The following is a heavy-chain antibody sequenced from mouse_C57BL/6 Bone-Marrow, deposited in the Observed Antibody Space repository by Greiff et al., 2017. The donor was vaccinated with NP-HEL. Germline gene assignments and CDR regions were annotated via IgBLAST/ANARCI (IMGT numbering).Heavy chain of an antibody. Sequence: QVQLQQSGPGLVQPSQSLSITCTVSGFSLTSYGVHWVRQSPGKGLEWLGVIWRGGSTDYNAAFMSRLSITKDNSKSQVFFKMNSLQAVDTAIYYGAKKDGNYWYFDVWGTGTTVTVSS. J-gene: IGHJ1*03. CDR3: AKKDGNYWYFDV. D-gene: IGHD2-1*01. CDR2: IWRGGST. V-gene: IGHV2-5*01. CDR1: GFSLTSYG.